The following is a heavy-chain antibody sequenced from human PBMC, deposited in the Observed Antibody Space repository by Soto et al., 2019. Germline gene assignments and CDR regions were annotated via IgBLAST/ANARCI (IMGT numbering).Heavy chain of an antibody. CDR2: INPSGGST. Sequence: ASVKVSCKASGYTFTSYYMHWVRQAPGQGLEWMGIINPSGGSTSYAQKFQGRVTMNRDTSTSTVYMELSSLRSEDTAVYYCARDGRFGVVIRYYYYYMDVWGKGTTVTVSS. CDR3: ARDGRFGVVIRYYYYYMDV. CDR1: GYTFTSYY. D-gene: IGHD3-3*01. J-gene: IGHJ6*03. V-gene: IGHV1-46*03.